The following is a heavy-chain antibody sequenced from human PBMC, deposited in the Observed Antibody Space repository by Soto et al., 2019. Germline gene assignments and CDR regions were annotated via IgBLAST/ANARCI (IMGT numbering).Heavy chain of an antibody. CDR1: GYSFTSHW. CDR3: ARGVTGTTSPFDS. J-gene: IGHJ4*02. D-gene: IGHD1-20*01. V-gene: IGHV5-51*01. CDR2: IYPGDSDT. Sequence: GESLKISCKGSGYSFTSHWIAWVRQMPGKGLEWMGIIYPGDSDTRYSPYFRGQVTISPDKSISTAYLQWSRLKASDTAMYYCARGVTGTTSPFDSWGQGTLVTVSS.